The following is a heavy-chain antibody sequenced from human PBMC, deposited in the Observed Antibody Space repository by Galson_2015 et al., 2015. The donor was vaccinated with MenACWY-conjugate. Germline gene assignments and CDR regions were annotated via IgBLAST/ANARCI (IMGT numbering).Heavy chain of an antibody. J-gene: IGHJ6*03. CDR2: ISKDGTNQ. CDR1: GFTFSTCA. D-gene: IGHD6-13*01. CDR3: ARGIYAGTRTYYYMDF. Sequence: LRLSCSASGFTFSTCAMHWVHQAPGKGLEWVAVISKDGTNQHYADSVKGRFTIARDNSKNTVYLQMNSLTAEDTAIFYCARGIYAGTRTYYYMDFWGKGTTVTVS. V-gene: IGHV3-30*01.